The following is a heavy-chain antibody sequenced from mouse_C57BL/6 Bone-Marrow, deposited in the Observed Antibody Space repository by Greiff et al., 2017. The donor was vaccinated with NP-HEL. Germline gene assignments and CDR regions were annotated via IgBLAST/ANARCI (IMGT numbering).Heavy chain of an antibody. CDR3: TDYCSSTPYAMDY. Sequence: EVQVVESGGGLVQPGGSMKLSCVASGFTFSNYWMNWVRQSPEKGLEWVAQIRLKSDNYATHYAESVKGRCTISRDDSKSSVYLQMNNLRAEDTGIYYCTDYCSSTPYAMDYWGQGTSVTVSS. CDR1: GFTFSNYW. CDR2: IRLKSDNYAT. V-gene: IGHV6-3*01. J-gene: IGHJ4*01. D-gene: IGHD1-1*01.